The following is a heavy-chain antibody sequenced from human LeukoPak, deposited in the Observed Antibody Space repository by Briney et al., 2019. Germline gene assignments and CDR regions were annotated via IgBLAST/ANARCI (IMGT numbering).Heavy chain of an antibody. CDR2: VNHSGRT. Sequence: RSPSLSPTWPLDAPSLSGYYTSSIRQPPGKGLEWLVEVNHSGRTNYNPSLKSRVTISVDTYKNQFSLKLSSGTAADTVVYCCARFCVRGVTWFVPWGRAGMVADSS. CDR1: APSLSGYY. J-gene: IGHJ5*02. D-gene: IGHD3-10*01. V-gene: IGHV4-34*01. CDR3: ARFCVRGVTWFVP.